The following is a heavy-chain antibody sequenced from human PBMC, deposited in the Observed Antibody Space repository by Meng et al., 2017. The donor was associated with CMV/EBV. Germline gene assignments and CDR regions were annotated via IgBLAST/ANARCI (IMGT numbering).Heavy chain of an antibody. D-gene: IGHD3-16*01. CDR3: AGAPQSVGEIFDL. CDR2: INPNSGGT. Sequence: ASVKVSCKASGYTFNGYDMDWVRQAPGQGLEWMGWINPNSGGTNYAQKFQGRVTMTRDTSISTAYMELSRLRSGDTAVYYCAGAPQSVGEIFDLWGQGTMVTVSS. CDR1: GYTFNGYD. V-gene: IGHV1-2*02. J-gene: IGHJ4*02.